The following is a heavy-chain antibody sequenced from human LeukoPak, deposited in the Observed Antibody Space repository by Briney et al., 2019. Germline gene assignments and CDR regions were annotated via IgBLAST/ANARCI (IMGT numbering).Heavy chain of an antibody. CDR3: ARQGYSSSWYVEY. J-gene: IGHJ4*02. CDR1: GFTFSSYA. Sequence: GSLRLSCAASGFTFSSYAMSWVRQAPGKGLEWIGYIYYSGSTNYNPSLKSRVTVSVDTSKNQFSLKLSSVTAADTAVYYCARQGYSSSWYVEYWGQGTLVTVSS. D-gene: IGHD6-13*01. V-gene: IGHV4-59*08. CDR2: IYYSGST.